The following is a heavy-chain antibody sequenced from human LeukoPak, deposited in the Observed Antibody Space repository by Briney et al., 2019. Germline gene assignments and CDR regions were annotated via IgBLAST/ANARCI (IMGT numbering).Heavy chain of an antibody. J-gene: IGHJ4*02. CDR2: ISSSSSTI. CDR1: GFTFSSYS. V-gene: IGHV3-48*01. Sequence: GGSLRLSCAASGFTFSSYSMNWVRQAPGKGLEWVSYISSSSSTIYYADSVKGRFTISRDNAKNSLYLQMNSLRAEDTAVYYCARAGYCSGASCTPDYWGQGTLVTVSS. CDR3: ARAGYCSGASCTPDY. D-gene: IGHD2-15*01.